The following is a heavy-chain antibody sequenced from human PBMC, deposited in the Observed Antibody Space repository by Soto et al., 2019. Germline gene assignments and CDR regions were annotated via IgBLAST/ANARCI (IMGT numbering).Heavy chain of an antibody. D-gene: IGHD3-10*01. CDR3: LSLWTDS. J-gene: IGHJ4*02. CDR1: GFTFSNYW. CDR2: INEHGSEM. V-gene: IGHV3-7*03. Sequence: GESLKISCAASGFTFSNYWINWVRQAPGEGLEWVANINEHGSEMHYVDSVKGRFTISRDNAKNSVYLQMNSLRAEDTAVYYCLSLWTDSWGQGSLVTVS.